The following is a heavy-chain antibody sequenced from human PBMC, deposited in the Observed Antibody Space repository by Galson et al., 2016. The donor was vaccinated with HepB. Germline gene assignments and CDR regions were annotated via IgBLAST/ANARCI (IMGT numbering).Heavy chain of an antibody. CDR2: ISSNNGDA. D-gene: IGHD6-19*01. CDR1: GYTFSNFG. Sequence: SVKVSCKASGYTFSNFGISWVRQAPGQGLEWMGRISSNNGDANYARNFQGKVTMTTDTSTATAYLEVTNLTADDTAVYYCARGRIAVAGSEAYWGQGTLVTVSP. CDR3: ARGRIAVAGSEAY. V-gene: IGHV1-18*01. J-gene: IGHJ4*02.